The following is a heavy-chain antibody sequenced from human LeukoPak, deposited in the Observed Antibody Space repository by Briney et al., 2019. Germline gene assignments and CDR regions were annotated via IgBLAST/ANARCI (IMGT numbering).Heavy chain of an antibody. J-gene: IGHJ3*02. Sequence: SETLSLTGTVSGGSVSSYYWSWIRRPPGRGLEWIAYLSHSGSSDSNPSLTSRVTTLVDTSKNQFSLKLTSVTAADTAVYYCARARYANAWYAFDIWGHGTMVTVSS. D-gene: IGHD2-2*01. V-gene: IGHV4-59*02. CDR2: LSHSGSS. CDR1: GGSVSSYY. CDR3: ARARYANAWYAFDI.